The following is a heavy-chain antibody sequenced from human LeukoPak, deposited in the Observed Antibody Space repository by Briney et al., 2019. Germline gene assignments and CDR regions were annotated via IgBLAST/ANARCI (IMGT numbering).Heavy chain of an antibody. V-gene: IGHV4-39*07. CDR3: ARGFMITFGGVIANFDY. CDR1: GGSISSSSYY. Sequence: SETLSLTCTVSGGSISSSSYYWGWIRQPPGKGLEWIGSIYHSGSTYYNPSLKSRVTISVDTSKNQFSLKLSSVTAADTAVYYCARGFMITFGGVIANFDYWGQGTLVTVSS. CDR2: IYHSGST. J-gene: IGHJ4*02. D-gene: IGHD3-16*02.